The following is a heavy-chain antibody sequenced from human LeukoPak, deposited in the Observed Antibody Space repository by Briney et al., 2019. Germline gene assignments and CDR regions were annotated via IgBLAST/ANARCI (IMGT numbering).Heavy chain of an antibody. Sequence: GGSLRLSCAASGFTFSSYSMNWVRQAPGKGLEWVSSISSSSSYIYYADSVKGRFTISRDNAKNSLYLQMNSLRAEDTAVYYCARGFLYCSGGSCYGMGVWGQGTTVTVSS. CDR3: ARGFLYCSGGSCYGMGV. CDR2: ISSSSSYI. D-gene: IGHD2-15*01. CDR1: GFTFSSYS. V-gene: IGHV3-21*01. J-gene: IGHJ6*02.